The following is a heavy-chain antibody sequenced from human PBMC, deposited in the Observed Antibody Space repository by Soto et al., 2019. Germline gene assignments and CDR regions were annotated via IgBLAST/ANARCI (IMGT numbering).Heavy chain of an antibody. CDR1: GFTFSRNW. J-gene: IGHJ4*02. Sequence: EVQLVESGGGFVQPGGSLRLACAGSGFTFSRNWMHWVSQAPGKGLVWVSRINSDGSSATYADSVMGRCTISRDNATNTPYVKMNSVRAEETAVYYCAIGPTVCHGFDYWGQGTLVTVSS. CDR2: INSDGSSA. CDR3: AIGPTVCHGFDY. V-gene: IGHV3-74*01.